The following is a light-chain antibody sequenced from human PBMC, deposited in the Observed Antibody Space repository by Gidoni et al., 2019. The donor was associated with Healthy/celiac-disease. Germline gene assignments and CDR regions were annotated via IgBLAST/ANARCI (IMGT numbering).Light chain of an antibody. V-gene: IGKV3-15*01. CDR2: GAS. CDR1: QSVSSN. Sequence: EIVMTQSPATLSVSPGERATLSCRASQSVSSNLAWYQQKPGQAPRLLIYGASTRATGIPARFSGSGSGTAFTLTIISLQSEDFAVYYCQQYNNWLRTFGQGTKVEIK. J-gene: IGKJ1*01. CDR3: QQYNNWLRT.